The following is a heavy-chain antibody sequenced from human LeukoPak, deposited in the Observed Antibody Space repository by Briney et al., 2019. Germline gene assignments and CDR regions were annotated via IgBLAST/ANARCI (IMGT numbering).Heavy chain of an antibody. Sequence: PSETLSLTCAVYGGSFSGYYWSWIRQPPGKGLEWIGEINHSGSTNYNPSLKSRVTISVDTSKNQFSLKLSSVTAADTAVYYCARFGVHEYGDPNAFDIWGQGTMVTVSS. J-gene: IGHJ3*02. CDR1: GGSFSGYY. CDR3: ARFGVHEYGDPNAFDI. V-gene: IGHV4-34*01. D-gene: IGHD4-17*01. CDR2: INHSGST.